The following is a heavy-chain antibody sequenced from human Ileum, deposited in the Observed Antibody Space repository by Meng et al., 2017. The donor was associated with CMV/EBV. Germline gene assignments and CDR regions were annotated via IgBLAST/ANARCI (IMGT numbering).Heavy chain of an antibody. J-gene: IGHJ4*02. CDR3: VRGKSNWGNFDS. Sequence: VLLVGSGGGGVQPGGSRRLSCAASGFTFSIYGMHWVRQAPGKGLEWVAFIRYDGTVQNYADSVKGRFTISRDNSWNMLSLEMNSLRPEDTAVYYCVRGKSNWGNFDSWGQGTLVTVSS. D-gene: IGHD7-27*01. CDR2: IRYDGTVQ. V-gene: IGHV3-30*02. CDR1: GFTFSIYG.